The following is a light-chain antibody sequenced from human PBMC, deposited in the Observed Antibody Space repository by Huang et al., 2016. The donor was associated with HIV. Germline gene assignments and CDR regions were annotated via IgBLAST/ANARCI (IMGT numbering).Light chain of an antibody. J-gene: IGKJ1*01. Sequence: EIVLTQSPGTLSLSPGERASLSCRASQSVKNNYLAWYQQKGGHPPRRLVFAASSRATGIPDRVRGSGSGTDFTLTIRRLEPEDFAVYFCQKYGSSPFTFGQGTKVEIK. CDR3: QKYGSSPFT. CDR2: AAS. CDR1: QSVKNNY. V-gene: IGKV3-20*01.